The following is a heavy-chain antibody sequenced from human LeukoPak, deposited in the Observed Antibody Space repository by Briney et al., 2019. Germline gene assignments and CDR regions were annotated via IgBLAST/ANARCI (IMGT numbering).Heavy chain of an antibody. V-gene: IGHV4-34*01. CDR2: INHSGST. Sequence: GSLRLSCAASGFTFSSYSMNWVRQAPGKGLEWIGEINHSGSTNYNPSLKSRVTISVDTSKNQFSLKLSSVSAADTAVYYCARRSSSFLVYNWFDPWGQGTLVTVSS. J-gene: IGHJ5*02. CDR1: GFTFSSYS. CDR3: ARRSSSFLVYNWFDP. D-gene: IGHD3-9*01.